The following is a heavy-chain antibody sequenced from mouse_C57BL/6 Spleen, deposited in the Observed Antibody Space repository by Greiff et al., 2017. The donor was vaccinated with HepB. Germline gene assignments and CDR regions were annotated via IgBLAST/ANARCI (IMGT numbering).Heavy chain of an antibody. CDR1: GYTFTSYW. D-gene: IGHD1-1*01. CDR2: IYPGSGST. J-gene: IGHJ2*01. Sequence: VQLQQPGAELVKPGASVKMSCKASGYTFTSYWITWVKQRPGQGLEWIGDIYPGSGSTNYNEKFKSKATLTVDTSSSTAYMQLSSLTSEDSAVYYCARQHYGSSPFDYWGQGTTLTVSS. V-gene: IGHV1-55*01. CDR3: ARQHYGSSPFDY.